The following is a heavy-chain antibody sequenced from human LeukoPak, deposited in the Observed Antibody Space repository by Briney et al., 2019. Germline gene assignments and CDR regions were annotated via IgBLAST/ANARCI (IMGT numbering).Heavy chain of an antibody. Sequence: ASVKVSCKASGYTFTSYYMHWVRQAPGQGLEWMGWISAYNGNTNYAQKLQGRVTMTTDTSTSTAYMELRSLRSDDTAVYYCAAYYDSSGYDAFDIWGQGTMVTVSS. CDR1: GYTFTSYY. J-gene: IGHJ3*02. CDR3: AAYYDSSGYDAFDI. CDR2: ISAYNGNT. V-gene: IGHV1-18*04. D-gene: IGHD3-22*01.